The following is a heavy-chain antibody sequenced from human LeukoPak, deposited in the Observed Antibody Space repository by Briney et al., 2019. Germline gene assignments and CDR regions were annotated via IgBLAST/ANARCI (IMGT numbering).Heavy chain of an antibody. D-gene: IGHD6-13*01. Sequence: SETLSLTCAVYGGSFIGYYGGWIRQPPGKGLEWIGAVYHRGNTYYNPSLKSRVTISVDTSKNQFSLKLSSVTAADTAVYYCARDSPGSSWSIDYWGQGTLVTVSS. CDR1: GGSFIGYY. CDR3: ARDSPGSSWSIDY. J-gene: IGHJ4*02. CDR2: VYHRGNT. V-gene: IGHV4-34*01.